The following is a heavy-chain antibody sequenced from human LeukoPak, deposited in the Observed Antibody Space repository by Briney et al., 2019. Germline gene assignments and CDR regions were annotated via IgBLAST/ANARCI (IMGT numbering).Heavy chain of an antibody. CDR2: ISAYNGNT. J-gene: IGHJ5*02. CDR1: GYTFTSYG. D-gene: IGHD3-16*02. CDR3: ARGHDSDLYNCFEP. Sequence: ASVKVSCKASGYTFTSYGISWLRQAPGQGLEWMGWISAYNGNTNYAQKLQGRVTMTTDTYTSTAYMELRSMRSDDTAVYYCARGHDSDLYNCFEPWGQGTLVTVSS. V-gene: IGHV1-18*01.